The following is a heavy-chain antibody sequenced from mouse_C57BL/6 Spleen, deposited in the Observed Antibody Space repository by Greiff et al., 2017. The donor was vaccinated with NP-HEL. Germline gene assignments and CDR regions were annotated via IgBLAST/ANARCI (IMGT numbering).Heavy chain of an antibody. CDR3: ATITTVALDWYFDV. D-gene: IGHD1-1*01. CDR1: GYTFTSYW. CDR2: IDPNSGGT. J-gene: IGHJ1*03. V-gene: IGHV1-72*01. Sequence: QVQLQQPGAELVKPGASVKLSCKASGYTFTSYWMHWVKQRPGRGLEWIGRIDPNSGGTKYNEKFKSKATLTVDKPSSTAYMQLSSLTSEDSAVYYCATITTVALDWYFDVWGTGTTVTVSS.